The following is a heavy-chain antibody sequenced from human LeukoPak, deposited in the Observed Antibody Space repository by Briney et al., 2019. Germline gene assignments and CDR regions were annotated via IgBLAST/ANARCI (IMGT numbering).Heavy chain of an antibody. CDR3: ATRSTSYYYYGMDV. CDR2: ISGSGGNT. J-gene: IGHJ6*02. V-gene: IGHV3-23*01. Sequence: GGSLRLSCAASGFTFSSNGMTWVRQAPRKGLEWVSTISGSGGNTYYADSVKGRFTISRDNSKNTLYLQMNSLRAEDTAVYYCATRSTSYYYYGMDVWGQGITVTVSS. CDR1: GFTFSSNG.